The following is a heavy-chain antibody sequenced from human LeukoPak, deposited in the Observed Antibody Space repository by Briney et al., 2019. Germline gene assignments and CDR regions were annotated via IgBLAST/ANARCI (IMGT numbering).Heavy chain of an antibody. CDR3: ARDFDPQDYDFWSGYYYGVIGY. Sequence: GGSLRLSCAASGFTFSSYSMNWVRQAPGKGLEWVAVISYDGSNKYYADSVKGRFTISRDNSKNTLYLQMNSLRAEDTAVFYCARDFDPQDYDFWSGYYYGVIGYWGQGTLVTVSS. J-gene: IGHJ4*02. V-gene: IGHV3-30*03. CDR1: GFTFSSYS. CDR2: ISYDGSNK. D-gene: IGHD3-3*01.